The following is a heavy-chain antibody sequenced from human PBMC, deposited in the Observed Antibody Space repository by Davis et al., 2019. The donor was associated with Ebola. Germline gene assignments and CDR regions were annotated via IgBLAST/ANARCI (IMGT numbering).Heavy chain of an antibody. CDR1: GFTFSSYW. CDR2: INSDGSST. Sequence: HTGGSLRLSCAASGFTFSSYWMHWVRQAPGKGLVWVSRINSDGSSTSYADSVKGRFTISRDNSKNTLYLQMNSLRAEDTAVYYCAKVTYCGGDCYSRYYYGMDVWGQGTTVTVSS. V-gene: IGHV3-74*01. CDR3: AKVTYCGGDCYSRYYYGMDV. D-gene: IGHD2-21*02. J-gene: IGHJ6*02.